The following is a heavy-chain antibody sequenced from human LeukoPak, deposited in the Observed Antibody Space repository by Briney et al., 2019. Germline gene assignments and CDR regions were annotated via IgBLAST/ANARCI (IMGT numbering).Heavy chain of an antibody. V-gene: IGHV1-46*01. CDR3: ASPAYYYDSSGYYKDAFDI. CDR2: INPSGGST. D-gene: IGHD3-22*01. Sequence: ASVKVSCTASEYTFTNYYMHWVRQAPGQGLEWMGVINPSGGSTSYAQKFQGRVTMTSDTSTSTSYMDLSSLRSEDTAVYYCASPAYYYDSSGYYKDAFDIWGQGTMVTVSS. J-gene: IGHJ3*02. CDR1: EYTFTNYY.